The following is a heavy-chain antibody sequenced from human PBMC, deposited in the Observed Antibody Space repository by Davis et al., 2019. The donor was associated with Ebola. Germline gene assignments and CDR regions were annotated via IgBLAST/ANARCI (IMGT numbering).Heavy chain of an antibody. Sequence: GGSLRPSCAASGFIFRSYVMSRVRQAPGKGLEWVSTLGTSADTYYADSVKGRFTISRDNSKNTLHLQMNSLRVEDTAMYYCVKDTSNIWFDVWGQGTLVTVSA. CDR3: VKDTSNIWFDV. D-gene: IGHD2/OR15-2a*01. CDR1: GFIFRSYV. V-gene: IGHV3-23*01. J-gene: IGHJ3*01. CDR2: LGTSADT.